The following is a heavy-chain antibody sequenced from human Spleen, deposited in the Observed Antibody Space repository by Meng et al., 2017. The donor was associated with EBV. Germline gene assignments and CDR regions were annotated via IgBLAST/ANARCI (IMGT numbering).Heavy chain of an antibody. J-gene: IGHJ4*02. CDR3: ARDSHGYYFFDF. CDR1: GDSISSGAYS. CDR2: IFHTGST. D-gene: IGHD3-22*01. V-gene: IGHV4-30-2*01. Sequence: QLQLQESGSGLVKPSQTLSLTCTVPGDSISSGAYSWSWVRQPPGKGLEWIGYIFHTGSTYYNASLKSRVTISVDRSKHQFSLKLTSVTPADTAVYYCARDSHGYYFFDFWGPGTLVTVSS.